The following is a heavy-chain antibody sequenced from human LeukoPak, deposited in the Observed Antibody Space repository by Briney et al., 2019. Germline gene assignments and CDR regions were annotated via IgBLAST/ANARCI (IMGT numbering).Heavy chain of an antibody. CDR2: IYYSGSP. CDR3: ARVLGSHSRERYCSSTSCSLYYYYYMDV. Sequence: SETLSLTCTVSGGSISSYYWSWIWQPPGKGLEWIGYIYYSGSPNYNPSLKSRVTISVDTSKNHFSLKLSSVTAADTAVYYCARVLGSHSRERYCSSTSCSLYYYYYMDVWGKGTTVTVSS. D-gene: IGHD2-2*01. V-gene: IGHV4-59*01. CDR1: GGSISSYY. J-gene: IGHJ6*03.